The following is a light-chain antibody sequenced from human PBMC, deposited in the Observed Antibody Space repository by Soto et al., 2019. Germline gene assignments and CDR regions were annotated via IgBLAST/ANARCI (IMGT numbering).Light chain of an antibody. CDR3: SSYTRTGTPV. CDR2: EVT. V-gene: IGLV2-14*01. J-gene: IGLJ1*01. CDR1: STDVGGYNF. Sequence: QSVLTQPASVSGSLGQSITMSCTGTSTDVGGYNFVSWYQQHPDKAPKLLIYEVTNRPSGVSNRFSGSKSGNTASLTISGLQAEDEADYYCSSYTRTGTPVFGTGTKVNGL.